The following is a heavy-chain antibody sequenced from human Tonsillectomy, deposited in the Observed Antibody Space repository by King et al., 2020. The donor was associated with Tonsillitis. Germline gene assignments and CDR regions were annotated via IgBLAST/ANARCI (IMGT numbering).Heavy chain of an antibody. CDR3: AKDGGSGWYYFDY. Sequence: VQLVESGGGVVQPGGSLRLSCAASGFTFSSYGMHWVRQAPGKGLEWVAFIRYDGSNKYYADSVKGRFTISRDNSKNTLYLQMNSLRAEDTAVYYCAKDGGSGWYYFDYWGQGTLVTVSS. D-gene: IGHD6-19*01. J-gene: IGHJ4*02. CDR1: GFTFSSYG. V-gene: IGHV3-30*02. CDR2: IRYDGSNK.